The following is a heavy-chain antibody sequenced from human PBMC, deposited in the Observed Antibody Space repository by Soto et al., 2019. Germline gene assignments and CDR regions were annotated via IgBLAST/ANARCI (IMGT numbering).Heavy chain of an antibody. Sequence: EVQLVESGGGLVQPGGSLRLSCAASGCAFSTYDFHWVRQATGEGLEWVSAIGAGHDTYYAGSVKGRFTISRENVKSSLYLQMNCLRGEDTAVYWCAREKTGGGVRALDIWGQGTLVTVSS. D-gene: IGHD7-27*01. CDR2: IGAGHDT. J-gene: IGHJ3*02. CDR1: GCAFSTYD. CDR3: AREKTGGGVRALDI. V-gene: IGHV3-13*01.